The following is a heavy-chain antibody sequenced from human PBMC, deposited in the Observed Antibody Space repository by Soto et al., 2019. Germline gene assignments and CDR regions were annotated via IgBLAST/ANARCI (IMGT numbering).Heavy chain of an antibody. CDR1: GGSISSSSYS. CDR2: IYYSGST. D-gene: IGHD2-2*01. V-gene: IGHV4-39*01. CDR3: GRQPGHCGSTTCFGYYSVDV. Sequence: QLQLQESGPRLVKPSETLSLTCSVSGGSISSSSYSWGWIRQPPGKGLEWIGTIYYSGSTHYNPXPEGRVAISADTPNNQLSLRLSSVTAADTAVYYCGRQPGHCGSTTCFGYYSVDVW. J-gene: IGHJ6*01.